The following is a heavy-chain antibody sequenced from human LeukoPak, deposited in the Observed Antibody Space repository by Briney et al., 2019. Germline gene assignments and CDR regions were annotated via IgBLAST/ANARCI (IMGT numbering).Heavy chain of an antibody. Sequence: ASVRVSCKASGYTFINYALHWVRQAPGQRLEWMGWINAYNGDTEYSQKLQGRVTITKDTSASTAYMDLSTLRSEDTAVYYCARGSSSDWPLEYWGRGILVTVSS. V-gene: IGHV1-3*01. CDR2: INAYNGDT. J-gene: IGHJ4*02. D-gene: IGHD2-2*01. CDR1: GYTFINYA. CDR3: ARGSSSDWPLEY.